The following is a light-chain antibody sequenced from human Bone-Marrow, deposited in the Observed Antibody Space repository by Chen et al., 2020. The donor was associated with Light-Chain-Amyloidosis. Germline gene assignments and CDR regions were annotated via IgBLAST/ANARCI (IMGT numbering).Light chain of an antibody. J-gene: IGKJ4*01. Sequence: EIVLTQSPGTLSLSPGEGANLSCRASQTISSNYLTWYQQKFGQAPRLLIYGSSSRATGIPDRFTGRGSGTDFTLTIKRLEPEDFAMYYCQQYGTSPLTFGGGTKVEIK. CDR3: QQYGTSPLT. V-gene: IGKV3-20*01. CDR2: GSS. CDR1: QTISSNY.